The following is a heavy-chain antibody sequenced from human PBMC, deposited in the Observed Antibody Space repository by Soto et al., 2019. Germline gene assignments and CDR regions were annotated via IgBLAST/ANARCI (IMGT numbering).Heavy chain of an antibody. J-gene: IGHJ4*01. V-gene: IGHV6-1*01. CDR2: TYYRSKWYY. Sequence: SQTLSLTCAITGDSVSSNSAGWSWVRQSPSRGLEWLGRTYYRSKWYYEYAVSVRGRITINPDTSKNQYSLQLNSVTPEDTAVYFCARGEQYSGRIFDYWGQGTMVTVSS. CDR1: GDSVSSNSAG. D-gene: IGHD1-26*01. CDR3: ARGEQYSGRIFDY.